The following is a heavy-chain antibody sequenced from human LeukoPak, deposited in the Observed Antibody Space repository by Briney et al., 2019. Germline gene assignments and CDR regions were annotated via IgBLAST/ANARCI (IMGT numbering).Heavy chain of an antibody. CDR1: GFTISSYW. CDR2: IKQDGSEK. V-gene: IGHV3-7*01. Sequence: GGSLRLSCAAAGFTISSYWMTWVRQAPGKGLEWVANIKQDGSEKYYVDSVKGRFTISRDNAENSLYLQMNSLRAEDTAVYYCARDPAHSGSDYWGQGTLVTVSS. J-gene: IGHJ4*02. D-gene: IGHD5-12*01. CDR3: ARDPAHSGSDY.